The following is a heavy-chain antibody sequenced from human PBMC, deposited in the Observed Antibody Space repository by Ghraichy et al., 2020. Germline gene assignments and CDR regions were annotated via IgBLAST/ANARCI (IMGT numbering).Heavy chain of an antibody. CDR1: GFTFSRYW. D-gene: IGHD5/OR15-5a*01. V-gene: IGHV3-74*01. J-gene: IGHJ4*02. CDR2: IDGDGSST. CDR3: ATLTVSPSVDY. Sequence: SCAASGFTFSRYWMHWVRQVPGKGLVWVSRIDGDGSSTIYANSVKGRFTISRDNAKNTLYLQMNSLTVEDTAVYYCATLTVSPSVDYWGQGALVTVSS.